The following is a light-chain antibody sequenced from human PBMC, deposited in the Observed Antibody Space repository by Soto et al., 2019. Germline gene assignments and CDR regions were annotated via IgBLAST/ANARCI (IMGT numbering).Light chain of an antibody. Sequence: EIVMTQSPATLAVSPGERATLSCRASQSVSTNLAWYQQKPGQAPRLLVYGASARATGIPGRFSGRGSGTEFTLTISSLQSEDFAVYYCQQYNNWPPNLTFGGGTKVEIK. CDR2: GAS. J-gene: IGKJ4*01. CDR1: QSVSTN. V-gene: IGKV3-15*01. CDR3: QQYNNWPPNLT.